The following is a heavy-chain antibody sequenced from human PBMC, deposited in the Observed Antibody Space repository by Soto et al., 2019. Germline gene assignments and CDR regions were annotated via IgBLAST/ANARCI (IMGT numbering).Heavy chain of an antibody. Sequence: QVQLVESGGGVVQPGRSLRLSCAASGFTFSSYAMHWVRQAPGKGLEWVAVMSYDGSNKYYADSVKGRFTISRDNSKNTLYLQMTSLRAEDTAVYYCARARLDTPALDYWGQGTLVTVSS. J-gene: IGHJ4*02. V-gene: IGHV3-30-3*01. CDR1: GFTFSSYA. D-gene: IGHD2-2*01. CDR2: MSYDGSNK. CDR3: ARARLDTPALDY.